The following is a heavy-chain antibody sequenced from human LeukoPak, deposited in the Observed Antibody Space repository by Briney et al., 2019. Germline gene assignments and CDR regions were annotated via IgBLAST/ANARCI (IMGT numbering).Heavy chain of an antibody. Sequence: PSETLSLTCTVSGGSISSYYWSWIRQPPGKGLEWIGYIYYSGSTNYNPSLKSRVTISVDTSKNQFSLKLSSVTAADTAVYYCARRAFDILTGYYHFDNWGQGTLVTVSS. D-gene: IGHD3-9*01. CDR3: ARRAFDILTGYYHFDN. CDR2: IYYSGST. CDR1: GGSISSYY. J-gene: IGHJ4*02. V-gene: IGHV4-59*01.